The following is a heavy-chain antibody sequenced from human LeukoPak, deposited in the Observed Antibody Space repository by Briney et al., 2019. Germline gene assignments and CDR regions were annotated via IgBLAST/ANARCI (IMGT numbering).Heavy chain of an antibody. CDR1: GFTFSSYA. CDR3: ARDRDLISAADYFDY. J-gene: IGHJ4*02. V-gene: IGHV3-30*04. D-gene: IGHD6-13*01. CDR2: ISYDGSIE. Sequence: GGSLRLSCAASGFTFSSYAMHWVRQAPGKGLEWVAVISYDGSIEAYADSVRGRFTVSRDKSKNTLYLQMNSLRVEDTAVYSCARDRDLISAADYFDYWGQGTLVTVSS.